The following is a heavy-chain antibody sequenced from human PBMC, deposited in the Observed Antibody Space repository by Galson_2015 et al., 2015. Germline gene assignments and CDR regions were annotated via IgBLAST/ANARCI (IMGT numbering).Heavy chain of an antibody. V-gene: IGHV3-30*18. D-gene: IGHD2-15*01. J-gene: IGHJ4*02. Sequence: SLRISCAASGFTFSNYGMHWVRQAPGKGLEWVAVLSYDGSNKYYADSVKGRFTISRDNSKNTLYLQMNSLRPEDTAVYYCAKDLTRYCSGGSCDNFDYWGQGTLVTVSS. CDR1: GFTFSNYG. CDR2: LSYDGSNK. CDR3: AKDLTRYCSGGSCDNFDY.